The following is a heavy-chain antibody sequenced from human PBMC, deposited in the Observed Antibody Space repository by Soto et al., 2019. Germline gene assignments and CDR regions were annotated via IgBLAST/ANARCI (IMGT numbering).Heavy chain of an antibody. CDR1: GGSISSSSYY. V-gene: IGHV4-39*01. D-gene: IGHD2-15*01. CDR2: IYYSGST. J-gene: IGHJ4*02. Sequence: PSETLSLTCTVSGGSISSSSYYWGWIRQPPGKGLEWIGSIYYSGSTYYNPSLKSRVTISVDTSKNQFSLKLSSVTAADTAVYYCARNGVVVAACFDYWGQGTLVTVSS. CDR3: ARNGVVVAACFDY.